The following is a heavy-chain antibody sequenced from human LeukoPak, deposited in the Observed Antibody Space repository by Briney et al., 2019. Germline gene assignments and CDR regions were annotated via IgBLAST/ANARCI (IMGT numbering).Heavy chain of an antibody. J-gene: IGHJ4*02. CDR3: ATIRYMADPEDY. Sequence: GESLKISCKGSEDSFTSYWIAWVRQMPGGKGLEWMGIIYPGDSDTKYSPSFQGQVTISADKSISTAYLQWSSLKASDTAMYYCATIRYMADPEDYWGQGTLVTVSS. V-gene: IGHV5-51*01. CDR1: EDSFTSYW. CDR2: IYPGDSDT. D-gene: IGHD1-14*01.